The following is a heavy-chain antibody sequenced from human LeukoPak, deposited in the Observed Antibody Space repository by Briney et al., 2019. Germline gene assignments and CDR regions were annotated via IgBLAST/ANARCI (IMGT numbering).Heavy chain of an antibody. J-gene: IGHJ4*02. V-gene: IGHV7-4-1*02. CDR1: GYIFTSYV. D-gene: IGHD3-22*01. CDR3: ARWAYYYDSSGYYPSDY. Sequence: GASVKVSCKATGYIFTSYVMYWVRQAPGQWLEWMGCSNTNTGNPTYAQGFTGRFVFSLDTSVSTAYLQISSLKAEDTAVYYCARWAYYYDSSGYYPSDYWGQGTLVTVSS. CDR2: SNTNTGNP.